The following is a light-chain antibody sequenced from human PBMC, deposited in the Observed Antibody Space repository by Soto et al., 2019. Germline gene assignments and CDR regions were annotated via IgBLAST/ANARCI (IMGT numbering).Light chain of an antibody. J-gene: IGKJ4*01. Sequence: EIVMTQSPATLSVSPGERATLSCRASQSISSDLAWYQQNPGQAPRHLIYGASTRTTGIPARFSGSGSGTAFTLTITSLQSEDFAVYYFQQYNNWPFTFGGGTKVQIK. V-gene: IGKV3-15*01. CDR3: QQYNNWPFT. CDR1: QSISSD. CDR2: GAS.